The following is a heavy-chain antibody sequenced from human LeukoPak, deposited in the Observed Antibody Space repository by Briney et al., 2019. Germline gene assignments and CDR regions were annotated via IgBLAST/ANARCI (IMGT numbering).Heavy chain of an antibody. CDR3: ARGGYDFWSGYYRPDAFDI. CDR2: ISSSGSTI. J-gene: IGHJ3*02. V-gene: IGHV3-11*04. D-gene: IGHD3-3*01. Sequence: GGSLRLSCAASGFTFSDYYMSWIRQAPGKGLEWVPYISSSGSTIYYADSVKGRFTISRDNAKNSLYLQMNSLRAEDTAVYYCARGGYDFWSGYYRPDAFDIWGQGTMVTVSS. CDR1: GFTFSDYY.